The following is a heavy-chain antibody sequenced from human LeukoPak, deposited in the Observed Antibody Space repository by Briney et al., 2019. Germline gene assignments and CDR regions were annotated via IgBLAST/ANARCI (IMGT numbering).Heavy chain of an antibody. CDR1: AYSFTSYW. J-gene: IGHJ4*02. V-gene: IGHV5-51*01. D-gene: IGHD2-15*01. Sequence: GESLKISCKGSAYSFTSYWIGWVRQMPGKGLEWMGIIYAGDSDTLYSPSFQGQVTITVDKSISTAYLQWSSLKASDTAMYYCARYRYCSGGSCYSPSLFDYWGQGTLVTVSS. CDR2: IYAGDSDT. CDR3: ARYRYCSGGSCYSPSLFDY.